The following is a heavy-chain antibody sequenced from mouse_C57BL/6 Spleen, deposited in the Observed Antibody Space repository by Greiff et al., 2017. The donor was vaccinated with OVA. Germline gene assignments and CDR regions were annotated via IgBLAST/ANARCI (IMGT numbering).Heavy chain of an antibody. J-gene: IGHJ1*03. CDR2: IDPETGGT. CDR1: GYTFTDYE. D-gene: IGHD1-1*01. Sequence: QVQLQQSGAELVRPGASVTLSCKASGYTFTDYEMHWVKQTPVHGLEWIGAIDPETGGTAYNQKFKGKAILTADKSSSTAYMELRSLTSEDSAVYYCTTNPYITTVVDTGYFDVWGTGTTVTVSS. V-gene: IGHV1-15*01. CDR3: TTNPYITTVVDTGYFDV.